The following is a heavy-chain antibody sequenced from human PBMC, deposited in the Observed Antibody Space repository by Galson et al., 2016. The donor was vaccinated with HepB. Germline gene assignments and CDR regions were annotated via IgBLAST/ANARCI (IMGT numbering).Heavy chain of an antibody. CDR2: ISSGGHT. D-gene: IGHD1-1*01. J-gene: IGHJ4*02. V-gene: IGHV3-23*01. CDR1: GFSFKDYA. Sequence: SLRLSCAASGFSFKDYAMSWVRQAPGKGLEWVSGISSGGHTYYADSVKGRFTISRDNSKNTLYLHLNSLRAEDTARYYCAKDADWKLSFRPDYFDYWGQGTLVTVSS. CDR3: AKDADWKLSFRPDYFDY.